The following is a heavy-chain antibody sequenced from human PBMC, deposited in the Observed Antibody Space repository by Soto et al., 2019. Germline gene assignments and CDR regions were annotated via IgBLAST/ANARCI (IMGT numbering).Heavy chain of an antibody. J-gene: IGHJ5*02. CDR1: GGSFSGYY. CDR3: ARGFRVVAHNWFDP. CDR2: INHSGST. V-gene: IGHV4-34*01. D-gene: IGHD2-15*01. Sequence: ASETLSLTCAVYGGSFSGYYWSWIRQPPGKGLEWIGEINHSGSTNYNPSLKSRVTISVDTSKNQFSLKLSSVTAADTAVYYCARGFRVVAHNWFDPWGQGTLVTVSS.